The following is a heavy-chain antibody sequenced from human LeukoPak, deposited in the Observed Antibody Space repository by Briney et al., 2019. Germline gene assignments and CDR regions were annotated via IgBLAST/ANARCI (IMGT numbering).Heavy chain of an antibody. D-gene: IGHD1-1*01. CDR2: TNPNTGGT. CDR3: ASVEMGPTGFEH. CDR1: GYSFIAYH. Sequence: GASVKVSCKASGYSFIAYHMHWVRQAPGQGLEWMGRTNPNTGGTKYAQKFEGRVTMTRDTSRSTAYMELSALRSDDTAVYFCASVEMGPTGFEHWGPGTLVTVSS. V-gene: IGHV1-2*02. J-gene: IGHJ4*02.